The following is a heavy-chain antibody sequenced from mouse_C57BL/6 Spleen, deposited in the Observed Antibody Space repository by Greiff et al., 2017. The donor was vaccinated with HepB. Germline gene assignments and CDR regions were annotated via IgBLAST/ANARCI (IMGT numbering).Heavy chain of an antibody. J-gene: IGHJ2*01. CDR2: IRNKANGYTT. Sequence: EVMLVESGGGLVQPGGSLSLSCAASGFTFTDYYMSWVRQPPGKALEWLGFIRNKANGYTTEYSASVKGRFTISRDNSQRILYLQMNALRAEDSATYYCARYITPSPYFDYWGQGTTLTVSS. V-gene: IGHV7-3*01. CDR1: GFTFTDYY. CDR3: ARYITPSPYFDY.